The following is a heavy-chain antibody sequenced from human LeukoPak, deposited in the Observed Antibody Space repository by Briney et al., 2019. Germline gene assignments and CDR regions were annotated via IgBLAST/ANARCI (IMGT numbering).Heavy chain of an antibody. CDR2: ISGSGGIT. CDR3: AKRLIPAAFGY. V-gene: IGHV3-23*01. CDR1: GFTFSSYA. J-gene: IGHJ4*02. D-gene: IGHD2-2*01. Sequence: PGGPLRLSCAASGFTFSSYARSWVRQPPGKGLEWVSAISGSGGITYYADSVKGRFTISRDNSKNTLYLQMNSLRAEDTAVYYCAKRLIPAAFGYWGQGTLVTVSS.